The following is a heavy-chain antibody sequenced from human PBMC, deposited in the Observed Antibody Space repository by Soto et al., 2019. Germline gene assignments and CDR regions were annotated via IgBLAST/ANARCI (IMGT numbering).Heavy chain of an antibody. J-gene: IGHJ6*02. CDR3: ARVLAVAGPYYYYGMDV. CDR2: IWYDGSNK. CDR1: GFTFSSYG. V-gene: IGHV3-33*01. D-gene: IGHD6-19*01. Sequence: GGSLRLSCAASGFTFSSYGMHWVRQAPGKGLEWVAVIWYDGSNKYYADSVKGRFTISRDNSKNTLYLQMNSLRAEDTAVYYCARVLAVAGPYYYYGMDVWGQGTTVTVSS.